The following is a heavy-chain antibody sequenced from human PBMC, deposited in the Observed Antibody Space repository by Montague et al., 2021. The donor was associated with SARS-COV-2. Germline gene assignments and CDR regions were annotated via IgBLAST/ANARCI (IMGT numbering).Heavy chain of an antibody. Sequence: TLFLTCTVSGGSISSGSYYWSWIRQPAGKGLEWIGRIYTSGSTNYSPSLKSRVTISVDTSKNQFSLKLSSVTAADTAVYYCARADFWSGYLYFDYWGQGTLVAVSS. CDR2: IYTSGST. CDR3: ARADFWSGYLYFDY. V-gene: IGHV4-61*02. D-gene: IGHD3-3*01. CDR1: GGSISSGSYY. J-gene: IGHJ4*02.